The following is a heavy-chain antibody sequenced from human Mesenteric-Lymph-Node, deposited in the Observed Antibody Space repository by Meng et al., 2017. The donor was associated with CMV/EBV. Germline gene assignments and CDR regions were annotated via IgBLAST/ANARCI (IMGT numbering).Heavy chain of an antibody. CDR1: GASSSSGSS. CDR3: ARTRGWYGPFDF. D-gene: IGHD6-19*01. CDR2: IYDSGST. V-gene: IGHV4-30-2*06. J-gene: IGHJ4*02. Sequence: AVSGASSSSGSSWTWLRQSPGKGLELIGYIYDSGSTYYNPSLNSPVTISVDRSKNQFSLKLTSVTAADTAVYYCARTRGWYGPFDFWGQGTLVTVSS.